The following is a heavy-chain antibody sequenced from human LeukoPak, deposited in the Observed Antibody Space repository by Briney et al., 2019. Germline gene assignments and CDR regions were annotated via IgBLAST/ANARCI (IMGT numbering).Heavy chain of an antibody. CDR1: GGSISGHY. CDR2: MYYSGST. Sequence: SETLSFTCTVSGGSISGHYWSWIRKPPGKGLEWIGYMYYSGSTSYNPSLKSRVTMSVDTSKNQFSLKLSSVTAADTAVYYCASWDRTWGQGTLVTVSS. V-gene: IGHV4-59*11. J-gene: IGHJ5*02. CDR3: ASWDRT. D-gene: IGHD1-26*01.